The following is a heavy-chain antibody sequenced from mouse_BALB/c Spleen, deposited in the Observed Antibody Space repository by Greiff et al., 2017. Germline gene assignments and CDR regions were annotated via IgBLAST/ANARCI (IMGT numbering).Heavy chain of an antibody. CDR3: ASELGRGY. V-gene: IGHV5-9-3*01. CDR1: GFTFSSYA. Sequence: EVQLVESGGGLVKPGGSLKLSCAASGFTFSSYAMSWVRQTPEKRLEWVATISSGGSYTYYPDSVKGRFTISRDNAKNTLYLQMSSLRSEDTAMYYCASELGRGYWGQGTTLTVSS. D-gene: IGHD4-1*01. CDR2: ISSGGSYT. J-gene: IGHJ2*01.